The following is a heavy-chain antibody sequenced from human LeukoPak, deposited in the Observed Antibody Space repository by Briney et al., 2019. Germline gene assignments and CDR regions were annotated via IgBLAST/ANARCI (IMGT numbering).Heavy chain of an antibody. CDR3: ARVLGAIPIIPDLYYYYGMDV. CDR2: IIPIFGTA. J-gene: IGHJ6*02. V-gene: IGHV1-69*13. Sequence: SVKVSCKASGGTFSSYAISWVRQAPGQGLEWMGGIIPIFGTANYAQKFQGRVTITADESTSTAYMELSSLRSEDTAVYYCARVLGAIPIIPDLYYYYGMDVWGQGTTVTVSS. CDR1: GGTFSSYA. D-gene: IGHD3-3*01.